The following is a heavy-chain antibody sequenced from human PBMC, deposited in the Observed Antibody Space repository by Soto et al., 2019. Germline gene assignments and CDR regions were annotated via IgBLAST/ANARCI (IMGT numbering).Heavy chain of an antibody. Sequence: GXLRLSCATSGFXFSSYALIWVRQAPGKGLEWVSAISGSCGSTYYADSVKGRFTISRDNSNNTLYLQMNRLRAEETAVYYCAKGPSYYYYYGMDVWGQGTTLTVS. V-gene: IGHV3-23*01. CDR3: AKGPSYYYYYGMDV. CDR1: GFXFSSYA. CDR2: ISGSCGST. J-gene: IGHJ6*02.